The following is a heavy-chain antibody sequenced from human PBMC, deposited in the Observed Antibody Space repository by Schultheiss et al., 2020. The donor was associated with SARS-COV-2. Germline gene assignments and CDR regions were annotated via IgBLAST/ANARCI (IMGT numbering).Heavy chain of an antibody. CDR2: INPNSGNT. Sequence: ASVKVSCKASGYTFTGYYIHWVRQAPGQGLEWMGWINPNSGNTGYAQKFQGRVTMTRNTSISTAYMELSSLRSEDTAVYYCARGDFWSGYPPDYWGQGTLVTVSS. D-gene: IGHD3-3*01. CDR3: ARGDFWSGYPPDY. J-gene: IGHJ4*02. V-gene: IGHV1-8*02. CDR1: GYTFTGYY.